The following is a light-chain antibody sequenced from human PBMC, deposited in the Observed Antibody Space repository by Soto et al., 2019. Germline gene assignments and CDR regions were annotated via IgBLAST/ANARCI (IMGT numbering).Light chain of an antibody. Sequence: QSALTQPASVSGSPGQSIAISCTGTSSDVGNYNYVSWYQQHPDKAPKLMIFDVSNRPSGVSDRVSGSKSGNTASLTISGRQADDEADYYCTAYTSSSTYVFGTGTKLTVL. J-gene: IGLJ1*01. V-gene: IGLV2-14*01. CDR1: SSDVGNYNY. CDR3: TAYTSSSTYV. CDR2: DVS.